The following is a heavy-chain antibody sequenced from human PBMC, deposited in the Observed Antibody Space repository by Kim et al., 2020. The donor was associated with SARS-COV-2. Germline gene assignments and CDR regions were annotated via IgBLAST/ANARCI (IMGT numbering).Heavy chain of an antibody. D-gene: IGHD3-10*01. CDR1: GFTVSSKY. V-gene: IGHV3-53*01. Sequence: GGSLRLSCVASGFTVSSKYMSWVRQAPGKGLEWVSHIYPGGATYYADSVKGRFTISRDDSKNALYLQMNSLRVEDTAVYYCARDGGAYGSSVVALAFDIWGQGTMLTVSS. J-gene: IGHJ3*02. CDR2: IYPGGAT. CDR3: ARDGGAYGSSVVALAFDI.